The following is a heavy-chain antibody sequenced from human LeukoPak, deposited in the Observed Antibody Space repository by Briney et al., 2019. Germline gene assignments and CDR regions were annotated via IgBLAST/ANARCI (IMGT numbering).Heavy chain of an antibody. Sequence: GRSLRLSCAASGFSLSNYWMNWVSQAPGKGLEWVANIRQDGSEKNYVDSVKGRFTISRDNAKNSLILQMNSLRDEDTAVYYCARGVWAPFDSWGQGTLVSVSS. CDR2: IRQDGSEK. CDR3: ARGVWAPFDS. J-gene: IGHJ4*02. CDR1: GFSLSNYW. D-gene: IGHD7-27*01. V-gene: IGHV3-7*01.